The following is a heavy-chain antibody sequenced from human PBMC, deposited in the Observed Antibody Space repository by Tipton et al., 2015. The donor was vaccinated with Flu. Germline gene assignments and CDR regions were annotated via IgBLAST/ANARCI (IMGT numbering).Heavy chain of an antibody. J-gene: IGHJ1*01. D-gene: IGHD2-21*01. CDR1: GFTIRSSY. CDR3: ATDPDGVYGTPGDF. CDR2: IYTVGDT. Sequence: LSLTCAASGFTIRSSYMNWVRQAPGKGLEWVSLIYTVGDTFYADSVRGRFTISRDNSKNTLYLQMNSLRADDTAVYYCATDPDGVYGTPGDFWGQCTLVTVSS. V-gene: IGHV3-53*01.